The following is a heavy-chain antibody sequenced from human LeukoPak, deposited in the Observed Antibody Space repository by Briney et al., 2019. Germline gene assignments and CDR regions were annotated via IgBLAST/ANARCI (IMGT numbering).Heavy chain of an antibody. CDR2: IYYSGST. J-gene: IGHJ4*02. CDR3: ARSVDTAILTSDY. D-gene: IGHD5-18*01. Sequence: SETLSLTCTVSGGSISSGGYYWSWIRQPPGKGLEWIGYIYYSGSTNYNPSLKSRVTISVDTSKNQFSLKLSSVTAADTAVYYCARSVDTAILTSDYWGQGTLVTVSS. CDR1: GGSISSGGYY. V-gene: IGHV4-61*08.